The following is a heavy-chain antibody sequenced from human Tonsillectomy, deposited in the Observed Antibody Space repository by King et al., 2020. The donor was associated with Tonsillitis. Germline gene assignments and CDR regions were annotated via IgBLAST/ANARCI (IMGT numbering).Heavy chain of an antibody. V-gene: IGHV4-39*01. Sequence: QLQESGPGLVKPSETLSLTCTVSGGSISSSRYYWGWIRQPPGKGLEWIGTIYYSGSTYYNPSLKSRVTTSVDTSKNQFSLKLSSVTAADTAVYHCASDYYDSSGYHWFDYWGQGALVTVSS. J-gene: IGHJ4*02. CDR3: ASDYYDSSGYHWFDY. CDR2: IYYSGST. D-gene: IGHD3-22*01. CDR1: GGSISSSRYY.